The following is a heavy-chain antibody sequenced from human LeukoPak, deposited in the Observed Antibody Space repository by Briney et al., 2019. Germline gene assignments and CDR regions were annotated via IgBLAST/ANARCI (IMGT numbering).Heavy chain of an antibody. J-gene: IGHJ3*01. CDR1: GYSFSDYW. CDR2: IYPGDSET. V-gene: IGHV5-51*01. CDR3: ARQRGYRMTKDGFDV. Sequence: GEPLKISCKASGYSFSDYWIGWVRHMPGKGLEWMTIIYPGDSETRYSPSLQGQVTISADKSINTVYLQWNSLRASDTAMYYCARQRGYRMTKDGFDVWGQGTMITVSS. D-gene: IGHD2-2*03.